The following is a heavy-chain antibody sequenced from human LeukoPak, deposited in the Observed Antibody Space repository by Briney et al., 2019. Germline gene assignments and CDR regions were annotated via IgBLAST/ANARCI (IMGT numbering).Heavy chain of an antibody. D-gene: IGHD3-10*01. V-gene: IGHV3-74*01. J-gene: IGHJ5*02. CDR3: AKDRITMVRGVSGFDP. CDR2: ISNDDRNI. CDR1: GFTFSIYW. Sequence: GGSLRLSCEASGFTFSIYWMHWVRQAPGKGLEWISRISNDDRNIRYADSVKGRFTISRDTAKNTLYLQMNSLRAEDTAVYYCAKDRITMVRGVSGFDPWGQGTLVTVSS.